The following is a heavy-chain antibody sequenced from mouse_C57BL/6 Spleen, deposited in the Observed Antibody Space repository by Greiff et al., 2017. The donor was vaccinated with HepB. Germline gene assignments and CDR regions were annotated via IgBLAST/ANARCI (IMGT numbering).Heavy chain of an antibody. CDR3: ARPDSAGDTWLAY. Sequence: VQLQQSGADLAKPGASVKLSCKASGYTFTSYWMHWVKQRPGQGLDWIGYINPSSGYTKYNQKFKDKATLTVDNSSRTACMQLSSLTYEESAVYDSARPDSAGDTWLAYWGQGTLVTVSA. J-gene: IGHJ3*01. V-gene: IGHV1-7*01. D-gene: IGHD3-2*02. CDR1: GYTFTSYW. CDR2: INPSSGYT.